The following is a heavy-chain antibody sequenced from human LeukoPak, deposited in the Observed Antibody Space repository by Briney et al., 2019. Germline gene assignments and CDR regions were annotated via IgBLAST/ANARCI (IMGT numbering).Heavy chain of an antibody. CDR1: GFTFSSYS. D-gene: IGHD3-22*01. CDR3: AKPQNTYYYDSSGYYSYFDY. CDR2: ISSSSSYI. V-gene: IGHV3-21*04. J-gene: IGHJ4*02. Sequence: PGGSLRLSCAASGFTFSSYSMNWVRQAPGKGLEWVSSISSSSSYIYYADSVKGRFTISRDNAKNSLYLQMNSLRAEDTAVYYCAKPQNTYYYDSSGYYSYFDYWGQGTLVTVSS.